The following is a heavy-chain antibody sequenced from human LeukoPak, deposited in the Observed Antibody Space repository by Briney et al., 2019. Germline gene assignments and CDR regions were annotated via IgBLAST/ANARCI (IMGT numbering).Heavy chain of an antibody. CDR1: GYPLTGYY. CDR3: VTEGPTARDFDY. D-gene: IGHD4-17*01. V-gene: IGHV1-2*02. Sequence: ASVKVSCKASGYPLTGYYIHWVRQAPGQGLEWMGWINPENGGTNYAQKFQGRVTMTRDTSIGTAYMELSRLRSDDTAVYYWVTEGPTARDFDYWGHGTLVTVSS. CDR2: INPENGGT. J-gene: IGHJ4*01.